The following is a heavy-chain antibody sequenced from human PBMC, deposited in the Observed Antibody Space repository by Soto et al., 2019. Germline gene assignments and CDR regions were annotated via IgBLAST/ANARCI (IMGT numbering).Heavy chain of an antibody. CDR3: AHKGYGDYPLDY. Sequence: QITLKESGPTLVKPTQTLTLTCTFSGFSLSTSGVGVGWIRQPPGKALEWLAVIYWDDSYHYSPSLRSRLTXXKXXAKNQVVLTMTNMDPVDTATYYCAHKGYGDYPLDYWGQGTLVTVSS. D-gene: IGHD4-17*01. CDR2: IYWDDSY. CDR1: GFSLSTSGVG. V-gene: IGHV2-5*02. J-gene: IGHJ4*02.